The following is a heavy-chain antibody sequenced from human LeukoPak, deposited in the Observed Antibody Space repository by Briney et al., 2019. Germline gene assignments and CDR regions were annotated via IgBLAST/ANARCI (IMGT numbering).Heavy chain of an antibody. CDR1: GGSISSGGYY. V-gene: IGHV4-31*03. CDR2: IYYSGST. J-gene: IGHJ4*02. Sequence: SQTLSLTCTVSGGSISSGGYYWSWIRQHRGKGLEWIVYIYYSGSTYYNPSGKSRVTIAVHTSKNQFSLKLSSVTAADTAVYYCARVVRDFWSGYYLDYWGQGTLVTVSS. CDR3: ARVVRDFWSGYYLDY. D-gene: IGHD3-3*01.